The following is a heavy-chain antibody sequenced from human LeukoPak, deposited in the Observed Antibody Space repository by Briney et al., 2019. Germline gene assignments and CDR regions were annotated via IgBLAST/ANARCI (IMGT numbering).Heavy chain of an antibody. Sequence: GGSLRLSCAASGFTFSDYYMSWIRQAPGKGLEWVSYISSSGSTIYYADSVKGRFTISRDNAKNSLYLQMNSLRAEDTAVYYCARVRGYYCSSTSCYTTMRYGYFDYWGQGTLVTVSS. CDR3: ARVRGYYCSSTSCYTTMRYGYFDY. CDR1: GFTFSDYY. J-gene: IGHJ4*02. D-gene: IGHD2-2*02. V-gene: IGHV3-11*01. CDR2: ISSSGSTI.